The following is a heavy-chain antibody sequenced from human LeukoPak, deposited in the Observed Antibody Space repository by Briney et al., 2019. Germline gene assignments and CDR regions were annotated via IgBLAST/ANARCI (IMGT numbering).Heavy chain of an antibody. V-gene: IGHV3-21*01. Sequence: GGSPRLSCAASGFTFSSYSMNWVRQAPGKGLEWVSSISSSSSYIYYADSVKGRFTISRDNAKNSLYLQMNSLRAEDTAVYYCARSIAACPPLPFDYWGQGTLVTVSS. J-gene: IGHJ4*02. CDR1: GFTFSSYS. D-gene: IGHD6-6*01. CDR2: ISSSSSYI. CDR3: ARSIAACPPLPFDY.